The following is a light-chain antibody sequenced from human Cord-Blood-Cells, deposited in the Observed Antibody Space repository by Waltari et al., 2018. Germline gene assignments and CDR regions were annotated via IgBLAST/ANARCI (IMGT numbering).Light chain of an antibody. CDR3: QVWDSSSDHWV. Sequence: SYVLTQPPSVSVAPGKTARITCGGNNIGSKSSPGYQQKPGQAPVLVVYDDSDRPSGIPERFSGSNSGNTATLTISRVEAGDEADYYCQVWDSSSDHWVFGGGTKLTVL. CDR1: NIGSKS. CDR2: DDS. J-gene: IGLJ3*02. V-gene: IGLV3-21*03.